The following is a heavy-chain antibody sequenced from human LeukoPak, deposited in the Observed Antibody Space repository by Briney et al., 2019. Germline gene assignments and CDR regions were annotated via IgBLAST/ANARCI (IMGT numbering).Heavy chain of an antibody. V-gene: IGHV3-66*01. Sequence: GGSLRLSCAPSGFTVSSSYMTWVRQAPGKGLEWVSVIYSGDSTYYADSVKGRFTISRDNSKNTLYLQMNSLKAEDTAVYYCAGDGGGAFDIWGQGTMVTVSS. D-gene: IGHD3-10*01. CDR1: GFTVSSSY. CDR2: IYSGDST. CDR3: AGDGGGAFDI. J-gene: IGHJ3*02.